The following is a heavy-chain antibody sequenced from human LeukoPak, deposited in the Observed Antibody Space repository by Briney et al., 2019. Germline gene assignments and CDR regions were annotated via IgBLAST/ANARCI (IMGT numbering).Heavy chain of an antibody. J-gene: IGHJ4*02. V-gene: IGHV3-7*01. D-gene: IGHD2-8*02. CDR3: ATSTGWRFDY. CDR1: GFTLSSYW. CDR2: IREDGNEE. Sequence: GGSLRLSCVASGFTLSSYWMSWVRQAPGKGLEWVANIREDGNEEYYVDSVKGRFAISRDNAKNSLWLQMNSLRAEDTAVYYCATSTGWRFDYWGQGTLVTVSS.